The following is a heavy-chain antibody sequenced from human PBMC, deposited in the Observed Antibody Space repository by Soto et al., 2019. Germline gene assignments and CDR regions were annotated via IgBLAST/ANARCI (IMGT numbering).Heavy chain of an antibody. Sequence: QVQLQQWGAGLLKPSETLSLTCAVYGGSFSGYYWSWIRQPPGKGLEWIGEINHSGSTNYNPSLKSRVTISVDTSKNQFPLKLSSVTAADTAVYYCARGRPVLLWFGEFGGWGQLDYWGQGTLVTVSS. CDR1: GGSFSGYY. J-gene: IGHJ4*02. D-gene: IGHD3-10*01. CDR2: INHSGST. V-gene: IGHV4-34*01. CDR3: ARGRPVLLWFGEFGGWGQLDY.